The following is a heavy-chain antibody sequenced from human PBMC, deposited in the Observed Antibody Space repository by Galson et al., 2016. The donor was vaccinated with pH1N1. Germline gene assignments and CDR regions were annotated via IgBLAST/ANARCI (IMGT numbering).Heavy chain of an antibody. Sequence: TLSLTCTVSGGPITRGGSSWTWIRQSPGKGLEWIGDISHSGSTSHNPSLKSRLTLSVDTSNNQFSLKLKSVTAADTAVYYCARGYREKLGAGTSYYFSMDDWGPGTTVTVSS. J-gene: IGHJ6*02. D-gene: IGHD6-19*01. V-gene: IGHV4-31*03. CDR1: GGPITRGGSS. CDR2: ISHSGST. CDR3: ARGYREKLGAGTSYYFSMDD.